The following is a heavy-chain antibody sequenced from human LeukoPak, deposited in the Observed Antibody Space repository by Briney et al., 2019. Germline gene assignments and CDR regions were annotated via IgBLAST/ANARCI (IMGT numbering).Heavy chain of an antibody. J-gene: IGHJ6*03. CDR1: GYTFSRYG. Sequence: GASVTVSCKAFGYTFSRYGVSWVRQATGQGLEWMGWMNPNSGNTGYAQKFQGRVTMTRNTSISTAYMELSSLRSEDTAVYYCARGKIEPKWLRLTAAGYYYYMDVWGKGTTVTISS. V-gene: IGHV1-8*01. D-gene: IGHD5-12*01. CDR3: ARGKIEPKWLRLTAAGYYYYMDV. CDR2: MNPNSGNT.